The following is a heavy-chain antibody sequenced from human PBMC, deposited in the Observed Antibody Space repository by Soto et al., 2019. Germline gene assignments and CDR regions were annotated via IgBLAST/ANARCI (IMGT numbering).Heavy chain of an antibody. CDR1: GFTFSNYW. J-gene: IGHJ3*02. CDR3: ARDDYDSSGYGAFDI. CDR2: IKSDGSGT. V-gene: IGHV3-74*03. D-gene: IGHD3-22*01. Sequence: GGSLRLSCRASGFTFSNYWMHWVRRAPGKGLVWVSRIKSDGSGTSYADSVKGRFTISRDNARNTLYLQMNSLRAEDTAVYYCARDDYDSSGYGAFDIWGQGTMVTGSS.